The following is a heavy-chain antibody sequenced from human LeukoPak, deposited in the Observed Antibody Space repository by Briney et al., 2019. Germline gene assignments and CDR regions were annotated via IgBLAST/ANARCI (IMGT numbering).Heavy chain of an antibody. Sequence: SVKVSCKASGGTFSSYAISWVRQAPGQGLEWMGGIIPIFGTANYAQKFQGRVTITADESTSTAYMELSSLRSEDTAVYYCARDLEYCSSTSCYAHYYGSGSPPGYWGQGTLVTVSS. CDR1: GGTFSSYA. D-gene: IGHD2-2*01. CDR2: IIPIFGTA. CDR3: ARDLEYCSSTSCYAHYYGSGSPPGY. V-gene: IGHV1-69*13. J-gene: IGHJ4*02.